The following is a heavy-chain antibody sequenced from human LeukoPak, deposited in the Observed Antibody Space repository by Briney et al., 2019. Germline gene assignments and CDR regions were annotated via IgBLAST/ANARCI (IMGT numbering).Heavy chain of an antibody. CDR2: INPSGGST. CDR1: GYTFTSYY. V-gene: IGHV1-46*01. CDR3: ARDGFNPSQRIAARLYYGMDV. D-gene: IGHD6-6*01. Sequence: ASVKVSCKASGYTFTSYYMHWVRQAPGQGLEWMGIINPSGGSTSHAQKFQGRVTMTRDTSTSTVYMELSSLRSEDTAVYYCARDGFNPSQRIAARLYYGMDVWGQGTTVTVSS. J-gene: IGHJ6*02.